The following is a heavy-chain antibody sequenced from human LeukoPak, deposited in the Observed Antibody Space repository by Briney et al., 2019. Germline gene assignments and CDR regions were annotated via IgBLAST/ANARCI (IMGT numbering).Heavy chain of an antibody. CDR2: INHSGSA. CDR3: ASDGGSYRNWFDP. J-gene: IGHJ5*02. D-gene: IGHD1-26*01. V-gene: IGHV4-34*01. Sequence: SETLSLTCAVYGESFSGYYWSWIRQPPGKGLEWIGEINHSGSANYNPSLKSRVTISVDTSKNQFSLKLSSVTAADTAVYYCASDGGSYRNWFDPWGQGTLVTVSS. CDR1: GESFSGYY.